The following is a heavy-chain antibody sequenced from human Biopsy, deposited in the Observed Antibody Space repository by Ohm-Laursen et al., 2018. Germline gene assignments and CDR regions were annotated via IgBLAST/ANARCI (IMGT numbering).Heavy chain of an antibody. J-gene: IGHJ4*02. CDR1: GYAVTEFS. CDR3: AADINVWNVNY. V-gene: IGHV1-24*01. Sequence: SVKVSCKVSGYAVTEFSMHWVRQAPGKGLEWMGGFAPENGKTVYAQNFQARVSLTEDTSTDTAYMELRSLRSEDTAVYYCAADINVWNVNYWGQGTQVTVSS. CDR2: FAPENGKT. D-gene: IGHD1-1*01.